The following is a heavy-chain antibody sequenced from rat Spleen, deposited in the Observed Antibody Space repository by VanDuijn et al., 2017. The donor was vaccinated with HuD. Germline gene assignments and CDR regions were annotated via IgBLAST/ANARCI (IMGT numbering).Heavy chain of an antibody. CDR3: ATHEPRDYFDH. J-gene: IGHJ2*01. V-gene: IGHV5-7*01. CDR1: GFTFDDYG. CDR2: INWSGSST. Sequence: EVQLVESGGGLVQPGRSLKLSCATSGFTFDDYGMAWVRQTPKNGLEWVASINWSGSSTYYPDNMKGRFTISRDNAKNALYLQMDSLRSEDTATYYCATHEPRDYFDHWGQGVMVTVSS.